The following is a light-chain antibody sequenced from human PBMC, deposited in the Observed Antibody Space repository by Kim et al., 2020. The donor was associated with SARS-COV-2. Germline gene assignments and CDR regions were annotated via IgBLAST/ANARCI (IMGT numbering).Light chain of an antibody. CDR3: TSYTGSATVV. CDR1: SSLVGDYNY. V-gene: IGLV2-14*03. Sequence: QSALTQPASVSGSPGQSITISCTGTSSLVGDYNYVSWYQQHPDKAPKLIIYDVTDRPSGVSTRFSGSKSGNTASLTISGLQAEDEADYYCTSYTGSATVVFGGGTKLTVL. CDR2: DVT. J-gene: IGLJ3*02.